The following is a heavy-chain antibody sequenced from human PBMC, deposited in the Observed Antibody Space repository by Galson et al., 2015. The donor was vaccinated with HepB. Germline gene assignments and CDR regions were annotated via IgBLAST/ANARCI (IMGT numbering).Heavy chain of an antibody. CDR2: ISSSSSYI. D-gene: IGHD3-22*01. CDR3: AAYYYDSSGYYFGPPIGFQH. Sequence: SLRLSCAASGFTFSSYSMNWVRQAPGKGLEWVSSISSSSSYIYYADSVKGRFTISRDNAKNSLYLQMNSLRAEDTAVYYCAAYYYDSSGYYFGPPIGFQHWGQGTLVTVSS. V-gene: IGHV3-21*01. CDR1: GFTFSSYS. J-gene: IGHJ1*01.